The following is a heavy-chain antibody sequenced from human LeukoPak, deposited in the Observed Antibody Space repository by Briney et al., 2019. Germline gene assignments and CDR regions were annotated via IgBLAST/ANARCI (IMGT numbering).Heavy chain of an antibody. CDR2: MNPNTGNT. D-gene: IGHD3-10*01. CDR3: ARGGAGTYYKRDGWFDP. Sequence: AASVTVSCTASGYTFNSYDINWVRQATGQGLEWMGWMNPNTGNTGCGERFQGRVTMTRDNSISTAYMELSSLTSEDTAVYYCARGGAGTYYKRDGWFDPWGQGTLVTVSS. J-gene: IGHJ5*02. CDR1: GYTFNSYD. V-gene: IGHV1-8*01.